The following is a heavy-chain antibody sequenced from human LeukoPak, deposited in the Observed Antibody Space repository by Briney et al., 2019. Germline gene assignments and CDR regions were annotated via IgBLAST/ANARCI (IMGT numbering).Heavy chain of an antibody. Sequence: SETLSLTCTVSGGSISSGSYYWSWIRQPAGKGLEWIGRIYTSGSTNYNPSLKSRVTISVDTSKNQFSLKLSSVTAADTAVYYCARDGVGATTSRFDPWGQGTLVTVSS. J-gene: IGHJ5*02. CDR1: GGSISSGSYY. V-gene: IGHV4-61*02. CDR2: IYTSGST. D-gene: IGHD1-26*01. CDR3: ARDGVGATTSRFDP.